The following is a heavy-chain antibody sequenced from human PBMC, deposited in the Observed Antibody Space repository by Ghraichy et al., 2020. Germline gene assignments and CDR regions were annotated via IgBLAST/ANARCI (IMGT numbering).Heavy chain of an antibody. CDR3: ARGPHHYYDSSGYYPELFY. J-gene: IGHJ4*02. D-gene: IGHD3-22*01. CDR2: ISSSSYT. CDR1: GFTFSDYY. V-gene: IGHV3-11*06. Sequence: GGSLRLSCAASGFTFSDYYMSWIRQAPGKGLEWVSYISSSSYTNYADSVKGRFPISRDNAKNSLYLQMNSLRAEDTAVYYCARGPHHYYDSSGYYPELFYWGQGTLVTVSS.